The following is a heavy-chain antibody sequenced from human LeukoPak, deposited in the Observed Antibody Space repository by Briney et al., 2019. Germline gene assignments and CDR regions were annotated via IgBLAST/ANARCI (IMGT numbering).Heavy chain of an antibody. CDR1: GFTFDDYA. V-gene: IGHV3-9*01. D-gene: IGHD7-27*01. CDR2: ISWNSGSI. CDR3: ARKDWGLGFDY. Sequence: GGSLRLSCAASGFTFDDYAMHWVRQAPGKGLEWVSGISWNSGSIGYADSVKGRFTISRDNAKNSLYLQMHSLRAEDTAVYYCARKDWGLGFDYWGQGTLVTVSS. J-gene: IGHJ4*02.